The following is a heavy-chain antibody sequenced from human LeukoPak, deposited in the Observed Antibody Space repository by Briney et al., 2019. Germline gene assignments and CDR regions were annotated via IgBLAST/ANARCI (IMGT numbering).Heavy chain of an antibody. CDR2: ISSSSSTI. D-gene: IGHD3-3*01. Sequence: GGSLRLSCAASGFTFSSYSMNWVRQAPGKGLEWVSYISSSSSTIYYADSVKGRFTISRDNAKNSLYLQMNSLRAEDTAVYYCARERAIDDFWSGCLYYMDVWGKGTTVTVSS. CDR1: GFTFSSYS. J-gene: IGHJ6*03. V-gene: IGHV3-48*01. CDR3: ARERAIDDFWSGCLYYMDV.